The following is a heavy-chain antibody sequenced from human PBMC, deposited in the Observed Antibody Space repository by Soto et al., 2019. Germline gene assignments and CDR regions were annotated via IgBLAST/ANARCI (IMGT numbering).Heavy chain of an antibody. V-gene: IGHV3-23*01. CDR2: ISRSSSVI. Sequence: EVQLLESGGDLVQPGGSLRLSCVASGFDFSNYAVTWVRQAQGKGLEWVSSISRSSSVIYYADSVKGRFIISRDNSKNTLYLQMNSLRAEDTARYYCAKDPNGDYIGAFDVWGQGTLVTVSS. D-gene: IGHD4-17*01. CDR3: AKDPNGDYIGAFDV. CDR1: GFDFSNYA. J-gene: IGHJ4*02.